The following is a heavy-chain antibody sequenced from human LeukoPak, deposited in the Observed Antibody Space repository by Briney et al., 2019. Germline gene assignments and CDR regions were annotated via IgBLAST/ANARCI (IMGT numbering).Heavy chain of an antibody. CDR2: IYTSGST. CDR3: ARGPTAYYYDSSGTTHFDY. D-gene: IGHD3-22*01. V-gene: IGHV4-4*07. Sequence: SETLSLTRTVSGGSISSYYWSWIRQPAGKGLEWIGRIYTSGSTNYNPSLKSRVTMSVDTSKNQFSLKLSSVTAADTAVYYCARGPTAYYYDSSGTTHFDYWGQGTLVTVSS. CDR1: GGSISSYY. J-gene: IGHJ4*02.